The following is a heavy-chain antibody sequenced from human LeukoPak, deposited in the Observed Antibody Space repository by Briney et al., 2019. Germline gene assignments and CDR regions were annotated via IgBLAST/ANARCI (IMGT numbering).Heavy chain of an antibody. CDR2: IYYSGST. J-gene: IGHJ4*02. CDR1: GGSISSSSYY. Sequence: SETLSLTCTVSGGSISSSSYYWGWIRQPPGKGLEWNGSIYYSGSTYYNPSLKSRVTISVDTSKNQFSLKLSSVTAADTAVYYCARLFEGYYFDYWGQGTLVTVSS. V-gene: IGHV4-39*01. CDR3: ARLFEGYYFDY.